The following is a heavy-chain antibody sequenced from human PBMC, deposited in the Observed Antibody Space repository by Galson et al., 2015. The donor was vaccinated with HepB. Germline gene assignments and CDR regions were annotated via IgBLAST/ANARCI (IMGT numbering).Heavy chain of an antibody. CDR3: ARVERARIAARWFYFDY. Sequence: SVKVSCKASGYTFTSYYMHWVRQAPGQGLEWMGIINPSGGSTSYAQKFQGRVTMTRDTSTSTVYMELSSLRSEDTAVYYCARVERARIAARWFYFDYWGHGTLVSVSS. CDR1: GYTFTSYY. D-gene: IGHD6-6*01. CDR2: INPSGGST. J-gene: IGHJ4*01. V-gene: IGHV1-46*01.